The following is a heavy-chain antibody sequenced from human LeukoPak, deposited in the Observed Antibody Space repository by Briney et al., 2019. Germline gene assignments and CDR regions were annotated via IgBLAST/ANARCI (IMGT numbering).Heavy chain of an antibody. V-gene: IGHV3-74*01. J-gene: IGHJ4*02. Sequence: GGSLRLSCAASGFTFSNNAMSWVRQAPGKGLVWVSRISPTGSTTSYADSVKGRFTVSRDNAKNTLYLQVNNLRAEDTAVYYCARGPSSNWSGLDFWGQGTLLTVSS. CDR3: ARGPSSNWSGLDF. CDR2: ISPTGSTT. D-gene: IGHD6-13*01. CDR1: GFTFSNNA.